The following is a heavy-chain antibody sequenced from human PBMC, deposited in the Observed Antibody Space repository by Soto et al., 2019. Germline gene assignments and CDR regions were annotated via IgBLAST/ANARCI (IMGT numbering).Heavy chain of an antibody. D-gene: IGHD3-3*01. CDR2: ISGSGGST. CDR3: AKGGIRSITIFGVAETGPYYMDV. V-gene: IGHV3-23*01. J-gene: IGHJ6*03. Sequence: GGSLRLSCAASGFTFSSYAMSWVRQAPGKGLEWVSAISGSGGSTYYADSVKGRFTISRDNSKNTLYLQMNSLRAEDTAVYYCAKGGIRSITIFGVAETGPYYMDVWGKGTTVTVSS. CDR1: GFTFSSYA.